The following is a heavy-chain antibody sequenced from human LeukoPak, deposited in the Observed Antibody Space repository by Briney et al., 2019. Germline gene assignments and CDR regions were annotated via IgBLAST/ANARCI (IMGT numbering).Heavy chain of an antibody. CDR3: AAGSSRGFDP. Sequence: GASVKVPCKASGFTFISSAVQWVGQLGGKRFEWIGWIVVGSGNTNYAQKFQERVTITRDMSTSTAYMELSSLRSEDTAVYYCAAGSSRGFDPWGQGTLVTVSS. CDR1: GFTFISSA. V-gene: IGHV1-58*01. D-gene: IGHD6-13*01. J-gene: IGHJ5*02. CDR2: IVVGSGNT.